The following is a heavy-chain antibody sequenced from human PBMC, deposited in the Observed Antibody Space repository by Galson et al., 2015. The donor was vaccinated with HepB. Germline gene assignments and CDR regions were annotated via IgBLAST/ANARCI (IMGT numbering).Heavy chain of an antibody. CDR2: MNPNSGNT. J-gene: IGHJ4*02. CDR3: ARGVRNYLYSDN. Sequence: VKVSCKASGYTFISYGVSWVRQASGQGLEWMGWMNPNSGNTGYAPEFQDRVTMTGDTSMSTAYMELSSLRSEDTAVYYCARGVRNYLYSDNWGQGTLVTVSS. CDR1: GYTFISYG. V-gene: IGHV1-8*02. D-gene: IGHD1-7*01.